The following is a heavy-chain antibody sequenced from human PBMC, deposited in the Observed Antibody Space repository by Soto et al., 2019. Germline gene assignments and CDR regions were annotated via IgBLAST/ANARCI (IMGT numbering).Heavy chain of an antibody. V-gene: IGHV1-69*13. CDR1: GGTFSSYA. Sequence: GASVKVSCKASGGTFSSYAISRVRQAPGQGLEWMGGIIPIFGTANYAQKFQGRVTITADESTSTAYMELSSLRSEDTAVYYCAHSRRILLWCGDYRYDRFAPSGQGTLVLVSS. D-gene: IGHD3-10*01. J-gene: IGHJ5*02. CDR2: IIPIFGTA. CDR3: AHSRRILLWCGDYRYDRFAP.